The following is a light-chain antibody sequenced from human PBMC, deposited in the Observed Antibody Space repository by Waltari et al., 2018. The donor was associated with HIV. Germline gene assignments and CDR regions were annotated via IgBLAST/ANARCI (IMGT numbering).Light chain of an antibody. CDR1: SSNLGAGHD. Sequence: QAVLTQPHSVSGAPGQRVTTSCTASSSNLGAGHDVHCYQQLPGTAPKLLIYGDTHRPSGVPDRFSGSKSGTSASLAIAGLQTEDEAVFYCQSFDSSLSNLVVFGGGTKVTVL. V-gene: IGLV1-40*01. J-gene: IGLJ2*01. CDR2: GDT. CDR3: QSFDSSLSNLVV.